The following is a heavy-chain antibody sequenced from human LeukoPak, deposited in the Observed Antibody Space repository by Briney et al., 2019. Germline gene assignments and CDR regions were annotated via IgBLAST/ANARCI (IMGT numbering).Heavy chain of an antibody. D-gene: IGHD3-9*01. CDR3: ARAAIFGWFDP. CDR2: ISSSSSYI. J-gene: IGHJ5*02. Sequence: GGSLRLYCAASGFTFSSYSMNWVRQVPGKGLEWVSFISSSSSYIYYADSVQGRFTISRDNAKNSLYLQMNSLRAEDTAVYYCARAAIFGWFDPWGQGTLVTVSS. V-gene: IGHV3-21*01. CDR1: GFTFSSYS.